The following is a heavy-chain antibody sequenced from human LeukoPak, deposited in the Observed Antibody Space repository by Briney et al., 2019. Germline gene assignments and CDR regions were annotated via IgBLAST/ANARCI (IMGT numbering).Heavy chain of an antibody. V-gene: IGHV3-30*02. CDR2: IRYDGSNK. Sequence: PEGSLRLSCAASGFTFSSYGMHWVRQAPGKGLEWVAFIRYDGSNKYYADSVKGRFTISRDNSKNTLYLQMNSLRAEDTAVYYCAKIGGFWRGSGAFDIWGQGTMVTVSS. D-gene: IGHD3-3*01. J-gene: IGHJ3*02. CDR1: GFTFSSYG. CDR3: AKIGGFWRGSGAFDI.